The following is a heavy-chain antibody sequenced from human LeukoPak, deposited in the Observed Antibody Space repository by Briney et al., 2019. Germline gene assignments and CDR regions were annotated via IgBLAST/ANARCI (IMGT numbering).Heavy chain of an antibody. V-gene: IGHV1-69*01. D-gene: IGHD2-15*01. CDR2: IFPIFGTA. CDR1: GETFSSYA. J-gene: IGHJ4*02. CDR3: TQGYCSGGSCSNVDFDY. Sequence: PAASVKVSCKASGETFSSYAISWVRQAPGQGLEWMGGIFPIFGTANYAQKFQGRVTITADESTSTAYMELSILRSEDTAVYYCTQGYCSGGSCSNVDFDYWGQGTLVTVSS.